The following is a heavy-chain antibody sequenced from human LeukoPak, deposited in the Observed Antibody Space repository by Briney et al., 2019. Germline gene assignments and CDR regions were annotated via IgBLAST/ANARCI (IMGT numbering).Heavy chain of an antibody. D-gene: IGHD2-2*02. CDR3: ARDRYCSSISCYKDY. V-gene: IGHV3-7*01. Sequence: SGGSLRLSCAASGFTFSTYWMTWVRQAPGEGLEWVANIKQDGSEKYYVDSVKGRFTISRDNAKNSLYLQMNRLRAEDTAVYYCARDRYCSSISCYKDYWGQGTLVTVSS. J-gene: IGHJ4*02. CDR1: GFTFSTYW. CDR2: IKQDGSEK.